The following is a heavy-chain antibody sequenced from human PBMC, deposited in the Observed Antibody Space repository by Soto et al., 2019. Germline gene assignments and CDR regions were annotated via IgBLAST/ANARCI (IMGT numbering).Heavy chain of an antibody. D-gene: IGHD3-3*01. CDR3: ARDLERAVHYYYGMDV. CDR1: GYTFTSYY. CDR2: INPSGGST. V-gene: IGHV1-46*01. J-gene: IGHJ6*02. Sequence: ASVKVSCKASGYTFTSYYMHWVRQAPGQGLEWMGIINPSGGSTSYAQKFQGRVTMTRDTSTSTVYMELSSLRSEDTAVYYCARDLERAVHYYYGMDVWGQGTTVTVSS.